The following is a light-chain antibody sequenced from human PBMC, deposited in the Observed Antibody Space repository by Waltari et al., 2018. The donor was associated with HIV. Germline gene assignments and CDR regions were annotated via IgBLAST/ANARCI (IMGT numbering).Light chain of an antibody. J-gene: IGLJ2*01. Sequence: QSALTPPPSVSGAPGQRVTLSCTGNRSHIGAGSFVPWYQHLPGTAPNLLVYSDINRPSGVPDRFSGSKSGTSASLVITGLQAEDEADYYCQSYDSSLRASVFGGGTKLTVL. CDR3: QSYDSSLRASV. V-gene: IGLV1-40*01. CDR1: RSHIGAGSF. CDR2: SDI.